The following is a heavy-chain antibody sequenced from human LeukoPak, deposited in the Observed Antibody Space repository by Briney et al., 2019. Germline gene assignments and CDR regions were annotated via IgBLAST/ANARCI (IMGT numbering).Heavy chain of an antibody. D-gene: IGHD4-17*01. CDR3: ARASNDYGDYGSYWYFDL. V-gene: IGHV4-59*01. CDR2: IYYSGST. J-gene: IGHJ2*01. CDR1: GGSISSYY. Sequence: SETLSLTCTVSGGSISSYYWSWIRQPPGKGLEWIGYIYYSGSTNYNPSLKSRVTISVDTSKNQFSLKLSSVTAADTAVYYCARASNDYGDYGSYWYFDLWGRGTLVTVSS.